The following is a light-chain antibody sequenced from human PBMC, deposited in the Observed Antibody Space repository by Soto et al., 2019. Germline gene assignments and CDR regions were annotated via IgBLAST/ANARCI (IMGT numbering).Light chain of an antibody. Sequence: DVVMTQTPLSLSVASGQPASISCKSSQSLLHITGETFLFWYLQKPGQSPQLLIYEVSTRVSGVPDRFSGSGSGTDFTLEISRVETDDVGIYYCMQRTQLPPTFGQGTRLEIK. CDR3: MQRTQLPPT. J-gene: IGKJ5*01. CDR1: QSLLHITGETF. V-gene: IGKV2D-29*02. CDR2: EVS.